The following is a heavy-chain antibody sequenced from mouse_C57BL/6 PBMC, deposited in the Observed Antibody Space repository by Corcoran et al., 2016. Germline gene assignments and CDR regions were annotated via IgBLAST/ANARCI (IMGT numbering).Heavy chain of an antibody. CDR3: ARADLEGTMDY. CDR1: GYTFTTYG. V-gene: IGHV9-3*01. CDR2: INTYSGVP. Sequence: QIQLVQSGPELKKPGETVKISCKASGYTFTTYGMSWVKQAPGKGLKWMGWINTYSGVPTYADDFKGRFAFSLETSASTAYLQINNLKNEDTATYFCARADLEGTMDYWGQGTSVTVSS. J-gene: IGHJ4*01.